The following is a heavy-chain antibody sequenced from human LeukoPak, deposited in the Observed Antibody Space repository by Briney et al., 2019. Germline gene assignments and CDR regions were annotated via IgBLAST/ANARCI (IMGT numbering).Heavy chain of an antibody. CDR3: ARGSPPDYYYGMDV. V-gene: IGHV1-2*02. Sequence: GASVKVSCKASGYTFTGYYMHWVRQAPGQGLEWMGWINPNSGGTNYAQKFQGRVTMTRDTSISTAYMELSRLRSDGTAVYYCARGSPPDYYYGMDVWGQGTTVTVSS. J-gene: IGHJ6*02. CDR1: GYTFTGYY. CDR2: INPNSGGT.